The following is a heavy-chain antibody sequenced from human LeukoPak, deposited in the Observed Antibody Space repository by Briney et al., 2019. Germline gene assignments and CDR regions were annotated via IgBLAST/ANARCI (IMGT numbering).Heavy chain of an antibody. CDR2: ISSSSSYI. CDR1: GFTFSSYS. V-gene: IGHV3-21*04. J-gene: IGHJ4*02. CDR3: ARDSYGDANFDS. Sequence: SGGSLRLSCAASGFTFSSYSMNWVRQAPGKGLEWVSSISSSSSYIYYADSVKGRFTISRDISKNAVYLQMNSLRAEDTAVYYCARDSYGDANFDSWGQGTLVTVSS. D-gene: IGHD4-17*01.